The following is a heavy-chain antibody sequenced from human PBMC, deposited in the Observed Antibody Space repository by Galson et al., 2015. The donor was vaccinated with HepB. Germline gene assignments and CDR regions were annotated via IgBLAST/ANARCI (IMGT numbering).Heavy chain of an antibody. V-gene: IGHV4-61*02. CDR2: IYTSGST. CDR3: ARVRYYYYYYYMDV. J-gene: IGHJ6*03. Sequence: QVQLQESGPGLVKPSQTLSLTCTVSGGSISSGSYYWSWIRQPAGKGLEWIGRIYTSGSTNYNPSLKSRVTMSVDTSKNQFSLKLSSVTAADTAVYYCARVRYYYYYYYMDVWGKGTTVTVSS. CDR1: GGSISSGSYY.